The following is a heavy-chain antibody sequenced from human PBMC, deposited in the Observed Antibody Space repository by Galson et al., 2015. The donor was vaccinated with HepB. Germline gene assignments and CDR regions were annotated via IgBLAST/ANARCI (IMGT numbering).Heavy chain of an antibody. J-gene: IGHJ6*02. CDR3: AKVDGVYDSSGYYYRYYYYGMDV. D-gene: IGHD3-22*01. CDR2: ISYDGSNK. V-gene: IGHV3-30*18. Sequence: SLRLSCAASGFTFSSYGMHWVRQAPGKGLEWVAVISYDGSNKYYADSVKGRFTISRDNSKNTLYLQMNSLRAEDTAVYYCAKVDGVYDSSGYYYRYYYYGMDVWGQGTTVTVSS. CDR1: GFTFSSYG.